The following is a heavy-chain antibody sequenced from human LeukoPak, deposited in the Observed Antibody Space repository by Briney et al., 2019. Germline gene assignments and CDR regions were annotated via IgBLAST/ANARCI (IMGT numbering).Heavy chain of an antibody. CDR3: AREPTTVSPPG. D-gene: IGHD4-11*01. CDR2: ISSGSSYI. Sequence: GGSLRLSCAASGFTFSNYSINWVRQAPGKGLEWVSSISSGSSYIYYADSVEGRFTISRDNAKNSLYLQMNSLRAEDTAVYYCAREPTTVSPPGWGQGTLVTVSS. V-gene: IGHV3-21*01. CDR1: GFTFSNYS. J-gene: IGHJ4*02.